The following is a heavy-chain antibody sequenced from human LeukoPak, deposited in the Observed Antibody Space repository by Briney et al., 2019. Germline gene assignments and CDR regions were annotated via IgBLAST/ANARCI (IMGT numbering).Heavy chain of an antibody. V-gene: IGHV3-30*03. CDR2: ISYDGSDK. CDR3: ARDRSSSWAIDY. J-gene: IGHJ4*02. Sequence: PGRSLRLSCAASGFTFSSYGMHWVRQAPGKGLEWVAIISYDGSDKSYTDSMRGRFTISRDNSKNTVYLQMNSLRTEDTAVYYCARDRSSSWAIDYWGQGTLVTVSS. D-gene: IGHD6-13*01. CDR1: GFTFSSYG.